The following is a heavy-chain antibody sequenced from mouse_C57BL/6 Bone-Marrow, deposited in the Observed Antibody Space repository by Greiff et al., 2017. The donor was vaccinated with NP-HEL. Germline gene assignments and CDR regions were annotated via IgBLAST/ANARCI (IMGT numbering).Heavy chain of an antibody. CDR2: IDPEDGDT. D-gene: IGHD4-1*01. CDR3: TTGELGRDYFDY. J-gene: IGHJ2*01. Sequence: VQLKQSGAELVRPGASVKLSCTASGFNIKDYYMHWVKQRPEQGLEWIGRIDPEDGDTEYAPKFQGKATMTADTSSNTAYLQLSSLTSEDTAVYYCTTGELGRDYFDYWGQGTTLTVSS. CDR1: GFNIKDYY. V-gene: IGHV14-1*01.